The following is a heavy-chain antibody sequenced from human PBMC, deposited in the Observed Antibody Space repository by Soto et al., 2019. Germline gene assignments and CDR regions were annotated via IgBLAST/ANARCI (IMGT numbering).Heavy chain of an antibody. V-gene: IGHV3-21*01. CDR1: GFTFSSYS. Sequence: EVQLVESGGGLVKPGGSLRLSCAASGFTFSSYSMNWVRQAPGKGLEWVSSISSSSSYIYYADSVKGRFTISRDNAKNSLYLQMNSLRAEDTAVYYCARVSGGSGSQLSAYGMDVWGQGTTVTVSS. CDR2: ISSSSSYI. CDR3: ARVSGGSGSQLSAYGMDV. J-gene: IGHJ6*02. D-gene: IGHD3-10*01.